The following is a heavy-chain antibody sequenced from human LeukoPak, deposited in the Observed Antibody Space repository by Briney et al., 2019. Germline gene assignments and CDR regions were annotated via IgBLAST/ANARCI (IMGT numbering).Heavy chain of an antibody. J-gene: IGHJ4*02. D-gene: IGHD2/OR15-2a*01. CDR3: AREVPETFNFDY. CDR1: GYTFTSYY. Sequence: GASVKVSCKASGYTFTSYYMHWVRQAPGQGVEWMGIIKPSAKSTLYAQKFQGRVTVTSDMSTSTVYVELSSLRSEDTADYYCAREVPETFNFDYWGQGTLVTVSS. V-gene: IGHV1-46*01. CDR2: IKPSAKST.